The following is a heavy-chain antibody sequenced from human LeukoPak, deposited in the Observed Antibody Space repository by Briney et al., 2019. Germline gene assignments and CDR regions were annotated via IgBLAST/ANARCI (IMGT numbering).Heavy chain of an antibody. Sequence: SETLSLTCTVSGGSISSYYWSWIRQPPGKGLEWIGYIYYSGSTNYNPSLKSQVTISVDTSKNQFSLKLSSVTAADTAVYYCARHRAYYYGSGSYDYDWFDPWGQGTLVTVSS. D-gene: IGHD3-10*01. CDR3: ARHRAYYYGSGSYDYDWFDP. V-gene: IGHV4-59*08. CDR1: GGSISSYY. J-gene: IGHJ5*02. CDR2: IYYSGST.